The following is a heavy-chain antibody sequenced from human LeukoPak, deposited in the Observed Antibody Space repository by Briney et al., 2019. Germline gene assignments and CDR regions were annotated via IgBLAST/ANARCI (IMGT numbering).Heavy chain of an antibody. Sequence: GESLKVSCKASGYTFTSYGISWVRQAPGQGLEWMGWISAYNGNTKDAQKLQGRVTMTTDTSTSTAYMELRSLRSDDTAVYYCAREEKSTWYEDFWGQGTLVTVSS. CDR1: GYTFTSYG. V-gene: IGHV1-18*01. J-gene: IGHJ4*02. D-gene: IGHD6-13*01. CDR3: AREEKSTWYEDF. CDR2: ISAYNGNT.